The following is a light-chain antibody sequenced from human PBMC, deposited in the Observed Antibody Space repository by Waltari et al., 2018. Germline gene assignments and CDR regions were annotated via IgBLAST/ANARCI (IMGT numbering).Light chain of an antibody. CDR3: NSRDSSGNHXV. Sequence: SSELTQDPAVSVALGQTVRITCQGDSLRSYYASWYQQKPGQAPVLVIYGKNNRPSGIPDRXSXSSSGNTASLTITGAQAEDEADYYCNSRDSSGNHXVFGGGTKLTVL. V-gene: IGLV3-19*01. CDR2: GKN. J-gene: IGLJ2*01. CDR1: SLRSYY.